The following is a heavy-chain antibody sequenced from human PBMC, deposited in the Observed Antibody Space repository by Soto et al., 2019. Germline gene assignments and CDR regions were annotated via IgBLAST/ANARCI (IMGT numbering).Heavy chain of an antibody. J-gene: IGHJ4*02. CDR2: VDSDGRGT. Sequence: EVQLVEPGGGSVQPGGSLRLSCVASGITFSGYWMHWVRQVPGKGLVWVARVDSDGRGTRYADSVKGRFTISRDNAKNTLYLQINRLRVEDTAVYYCAAVFDQWGQGTPVTVSS. CDR1: GITFSGYW. CDR3: AAVFDQ. V-gene: IGHV3-74*01.